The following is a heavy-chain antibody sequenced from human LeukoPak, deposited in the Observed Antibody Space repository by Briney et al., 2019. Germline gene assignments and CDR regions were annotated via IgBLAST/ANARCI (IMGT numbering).Heavy chain of an antibody. Sequence: KPSETLSLTCTVSGGSISSSSYYWGWIRQPPGKGLEWIGSIYYSGSTYYNPSLKSRVTISVDTSKNQFSLKLSSVTAADTAVYYCARAALWFGEYDAFDIWGQGTMVTVSS. CDR1: GGSISSSSYY. D-gene: IGHD3-10*01. CDR3: ARAALWFGEYDAFDI. J-gene: IGHJ3*02. V-gene: IGHV4-39*07. CDR2: IYYSGST.